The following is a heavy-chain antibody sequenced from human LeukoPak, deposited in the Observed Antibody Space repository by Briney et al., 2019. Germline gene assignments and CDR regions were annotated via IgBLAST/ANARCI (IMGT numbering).Heavy chain of an antibody. CDR1: GYTFTGYY. D-gene: IGHD6-13*01. J-gene: IGHJ3*02. CDR3: ARDRLPSSSQTSDAFDI. Sequence: ASVKVSCKASGYTFTGYYTHWVRQAPGQGLEWMGWINPHSGGTNYAQKFQGRVTMTRDTSISTAYMELSRLRSDDTAVYYCARDRLPSSSQTSDAFDIWGQGTMVTVSS. V-gene: IGHV1-2*02. CDR2: INPHSGGT.